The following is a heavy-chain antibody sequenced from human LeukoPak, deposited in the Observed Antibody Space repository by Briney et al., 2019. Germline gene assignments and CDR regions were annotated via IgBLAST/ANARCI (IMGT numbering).Heavy chain of an antibody. Sequence: SETLSLTCAVSGGSISSSSYYWGWIRQPPGKGLEWIGSIYYSGSTNYNPSLKSRVTISLDTSKNQFSLKLSSVTAADTAVYYCASDYGDRPWGQGTLVTVSS. CDR3: ASDYGDRP. J-gene: IGHJ5*02. CDR1: GGSISSSSYY. D-gene: IGHD4-17*01. CDR2: IYYSGST. V-gene: IGHV4-39*07.